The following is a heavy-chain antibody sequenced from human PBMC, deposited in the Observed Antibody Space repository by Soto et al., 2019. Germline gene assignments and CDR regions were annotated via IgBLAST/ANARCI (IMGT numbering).Heavy chain of an antibody. CDR1: GFTFSSYW. D-gene: IGHD3-9*01. Sequence: GGSLRLSCAASGFTFSSYWMHWVRQAPGKGLVWVSRIKSDGSSTHYADSVKGRFTISRDNAKSTLYLQMNSLRAEDTAVYYCARGVVWYDILPRLYYYYYAMDVWGQGT. CDR3: ARGVVWYDILPRLYYYYYAMDV. J-gene: IGHJ6*02. V-gene: IGHV3-74*01. CDR2: IKSDGSST.